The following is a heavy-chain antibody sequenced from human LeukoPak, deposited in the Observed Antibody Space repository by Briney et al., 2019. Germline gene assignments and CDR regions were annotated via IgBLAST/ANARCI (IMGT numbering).Heavy chain of an antibody. D-gene: IGHD4-23*01. J-gene: IGHJ4*02. V-gene: IGHV3-23*01. Sequence: GGSLRLSCAASGFTFSSYAMSWVRQAPGKGLEWVSAISGSGGSTYYADSVKGRFTISRDNSKNTLYLQMNSLRAEDTAVYYCAKDPWATVVTGDFDYWGQGTLVTVSS. CDR2: ISGSGGST. CDR1: GFTFSSYA. CDR3: AKDPWATVVTGDFDY.